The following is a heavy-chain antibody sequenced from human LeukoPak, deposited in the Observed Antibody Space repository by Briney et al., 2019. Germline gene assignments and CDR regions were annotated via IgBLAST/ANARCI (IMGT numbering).Heavy chain of an antibody. Sequence: GGSLRLSCAASGVTFSNHGIHWVRQAPGKGLEWVALIWYDGCNKYYADSVKGRFAISRDDSENTVYLQMNPLRAEDTSVYYCARDGEYCSAGCTSHSYSYGMDVWGQGTTVTVSS. D-gene: IGHD2-15*01. CDR3: ARDGEYCSAGCTSHSYSYGMDV. CDR2: IWYDGCNK. J-gene: IGHJ6*02. CDR1: GVTFSNHG. V-gene: IGHV3-33*01.